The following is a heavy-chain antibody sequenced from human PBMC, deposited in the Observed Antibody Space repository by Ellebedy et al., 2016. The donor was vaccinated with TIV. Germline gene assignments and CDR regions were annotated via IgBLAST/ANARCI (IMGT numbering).Heavy chain of an antibody. CDR1: GFTFSISG. D-gene: IGHD3-3*01. V-gene: IGHV3-21*06. CDR3: TRDGREWSRDY. Sequence: GESLKISXAASGFTFSISGMTWVRQDPGKGLEWVATIVSSGREAYYADPAKGRFAISRDNVMNSVYLQLNSLSVEDTAVYYCTRDGREWSRDYWGQGTLVTVSS. CDR2: IVSSGREA. J-gene: IGHJ4*02.